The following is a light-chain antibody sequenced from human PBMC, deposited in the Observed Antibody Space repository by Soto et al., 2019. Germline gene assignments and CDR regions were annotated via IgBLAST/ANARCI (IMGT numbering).Light chain of an antibody. V-gene: IGKV3-15*01. J-gene: IGKJ1*01. CDR1: QSVSSY. CDR3: QHYDNWPRT. Sequence: EIVLTQSPATMSLSPGERATLSCRASQSVSSYLAWYQQKPGQAPRLLIYDASNRATGIPARFSGSVSGTEFTLVISSLQSEDFAVYYCQHYDNWPRTFGQGTKVDIK. CDR2: DAS.